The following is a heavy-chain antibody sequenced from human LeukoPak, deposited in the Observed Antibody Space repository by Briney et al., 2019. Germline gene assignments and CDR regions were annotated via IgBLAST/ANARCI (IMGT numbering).Heavy chain of an antibody. V-gene: IGHV4-38-2*01. CDR1: GYSISSGYY. J-gene: IGHJ4*02. CDR3: ARLRDSKTKSADY. D-gene: IGHD2-21*02. CDR2: IYHSGST. Sequence: NTSETLSLTCAVSGYSISSGYYWGWIRQPPGKGLEGIGSIYHSGSTYYNPSLKSRVTISVDTSKNQFSLKLSSVTAADTAVYYCARLRDSKTKSADYWGQGTLVTVSS.